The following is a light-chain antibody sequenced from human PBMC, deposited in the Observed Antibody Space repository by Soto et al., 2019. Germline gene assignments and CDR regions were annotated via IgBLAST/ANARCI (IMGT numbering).Light chain of an antibody. CDR3: QQYNKWPPYT. CDR1: QSVSSN. J-gene: IGKJ2*01. CDR2: GAS. V-gene: IGKV3-15*01. Sequence: DIVMTQSPATLSVSPGERATLSCRASQSVSSNLAWYQQKPGQAPRLLIYGASTRATVIPARFSGSGSGTEFTLTISSLQSEDFAVYYCQQYNKWPPYTFGQGTKLEIK.